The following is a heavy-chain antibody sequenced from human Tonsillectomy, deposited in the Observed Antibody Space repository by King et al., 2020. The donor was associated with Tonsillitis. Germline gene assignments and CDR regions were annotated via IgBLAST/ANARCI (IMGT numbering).Heavy chain of an antibody. CDR1: GGSISSYY. Sequence: VQLQESGPGLVKPSETLSLTCTVSGGSISSYYWSWIRQPPGKGLEWIGYIYYSGSTNYNPSLKSRVTISVDTSKNQFSLKLSSVTAADTAVYYCARAEWMQHQLPWFDPWGQGTLVTVSS. CDR3: ARAEWMQHQLPWFDP. V-gene: IGHV4-59*01. CDR2: IYYSGST. D-gene: IGHD5-18*01. J-gene: IGHJ5*02.